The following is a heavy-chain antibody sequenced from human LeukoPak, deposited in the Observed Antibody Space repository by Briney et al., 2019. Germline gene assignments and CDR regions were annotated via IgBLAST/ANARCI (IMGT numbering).Heavy chain of an antibody. V-gene: IGHV3-23*01. Sequence: GGSLRLSCAASGFTFSSYAMSWVRQAPGKGLEWVSAISGSGGSTYYADSVKGRFTISRDNSKNTLYLQMNSLRAEDTAVYYCAKSGGSIAARSYYFDYWGQGTLVTVSS. CDR1: GFTFSSYA. J-gene: IGHJ4*02. D-gene: IGHD6-6*01. CDR3: AKSGGSIAARSYYFDY. CDR2: ISGSGGST.